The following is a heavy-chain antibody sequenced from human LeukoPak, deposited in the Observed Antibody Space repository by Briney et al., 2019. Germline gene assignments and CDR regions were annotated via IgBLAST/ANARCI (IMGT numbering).Heavy chain of an antibody. Sequence: GGSLRLSCAASGFTFSSYAMSWVRQAPGKGLEWVSAISGSGGSTYYADSVRGRFTISRGNSKNTLFLQLDSLRVEDTAVYYCAKEDPAIILGIDYWGQGALVIVSS. CDR2: ISGSGGST. CDR3: AKEDPAIILGIDY. CDR1: GFTFSSYA. V-gene: IGHV3-23*01. D-gene: IGHD5-18*01. J-gene: IGHJ4*02.